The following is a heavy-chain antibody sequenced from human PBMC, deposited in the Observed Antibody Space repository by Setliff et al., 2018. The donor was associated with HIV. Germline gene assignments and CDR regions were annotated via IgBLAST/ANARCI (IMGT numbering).Heavy chain of an antibody. CDR2: INTSGGSA. V-gene: IGHV1-46*01. J-gene: IGHJ4*02. D-gene: IGHD5-12*01. Sequence: ASVKVSCKASGYTFTSYPMHWVRQAPGQGLEWMGVINTSGGSAGYAEKFRGRVTMTRDTSTNTAYMELRTLRSDDTAVYYCARDHHRLLYGGYGTIDYWGQGTLVTVSS. CDR1: GYTFTSYP. CDR3: ARDHHRLLYGGYGTIDY.